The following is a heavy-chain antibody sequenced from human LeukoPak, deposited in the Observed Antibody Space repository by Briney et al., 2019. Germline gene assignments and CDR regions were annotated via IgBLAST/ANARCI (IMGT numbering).Heavy chain of an antibody. D-gene: IGHD2-2*01. V-gene: IGHV4-39*07. CDR1: GGSISSSSYY. CDR3: ARGGSSTSYYFDY. Sequence: SETLSLTCTVSGGSISSSSYYWGWIRQPPGKGLEWIGSIYYSGSTYYNPSLKSRVTISVDTSKNQFSLKLSSVTAADTAVYYCARGGSSTSYYFDYWGQGTLVTVSS. J-gene: IGHJ4*02. CDR2: IYYSGST.